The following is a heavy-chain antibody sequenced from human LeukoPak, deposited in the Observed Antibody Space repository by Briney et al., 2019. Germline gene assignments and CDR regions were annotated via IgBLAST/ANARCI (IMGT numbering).Heavy chain of an antibody. Sequence: SETLSLTCTVSGGSISSSSYYWGWIRQPPGKGLEWIGSIYYSGSTNYNPSLKSRVTISVDTSKNQFSLKLSSVTAADTAVYYCARDTAMKRWGQGTLVTVSS. D-gene: IGHD5-18*01. CDR3: ARDTAMKR. V-gene: IGHV4-39*07. CDR2: IYYSGST. J-gene: IGHJ4*02. CDR1: GGSISSSSYY.